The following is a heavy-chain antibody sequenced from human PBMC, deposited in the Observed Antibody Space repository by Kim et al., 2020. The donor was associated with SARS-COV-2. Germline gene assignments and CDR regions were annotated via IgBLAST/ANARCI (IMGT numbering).Heavy chain of an antibody. CDR1: GFTFSNAW. V-gene: IGHV3-15*01. D-gene: IGHD3-22*01. Sequence: GGSLRLSCAASGFTFSNAWMSWVRQAPGKGLEWVGRIKSKTDGGTTDYAAPVKGRFTISRDDSKNTLYLQMNSLKTEDTAVYYCTTGPMTPASGAFDIWGQGTMVTVSS. J-gene: IGHJ3*02. CDR3: TTGPMTPASGAFDI. CDR2: IKSKTDGGTT.